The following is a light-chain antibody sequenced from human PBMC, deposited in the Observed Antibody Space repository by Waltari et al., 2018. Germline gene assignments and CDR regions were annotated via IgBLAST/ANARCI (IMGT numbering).Light chain of an antibody. CDR2: GAS. CDR3: QHHVRLPAT. J-gene: IGKJ1*01. CDR1: QNIGNY. Sequence: IVLTQSPGTLSLSPGGRATLPYRASQNIGNYLAWYQQKPGQAPRLLIYGASSRAAGIPDRFSGSGSGADFSLTISRLEPEDFAVYYCQHHVRLPATFGQGTKV. V-gene: IGKV3-20*01.